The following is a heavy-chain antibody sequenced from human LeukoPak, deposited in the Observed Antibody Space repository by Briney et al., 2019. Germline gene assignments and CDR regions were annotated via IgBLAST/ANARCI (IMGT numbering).Heavy chain of an antibody. CDR3: ARDKHCTNGVCYSPSYAFDI. J-gene: IGHJ3*02. Sequence: TGGSLRLSCAASGSTFSSYWMRSVRQAPGKGLEWVANIKQDGSEKYYVDSVKGRFTISRDNAKNSLYLQMNSLRAEDTAVYYCARDKHCTNGVCYSPSYAFDIWGQGTMVTVSS. D-gene: IGHD2-8*01. V-gene: IGHV3-7*01. CDR2: IKQDGSEK. CDR1: GSTFSSYW.